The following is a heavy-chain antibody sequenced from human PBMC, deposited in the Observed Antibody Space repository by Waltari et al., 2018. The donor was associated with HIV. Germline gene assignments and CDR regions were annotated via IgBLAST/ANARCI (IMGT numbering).Heavy chain of an antibody. D-gene: IGHD3-10*01. CDR1: GFTFSSYW. J-gene: IGHJ4*02. CDR2: INSDGTNT. Sequence: EVQLVESGGALVQPGGSLRLSCAASGFTFSSYWLPWVRQAPGKGLVWVSRINSDGTNTNYADSVKGRFTISRDNAKNTLYLQMNSLRAEDTAVYYCARVSTGVHFDYWGQGTLVTVSS. V-gene: IGHV3-74*01. CDR3: ARVSTGVHFDY.